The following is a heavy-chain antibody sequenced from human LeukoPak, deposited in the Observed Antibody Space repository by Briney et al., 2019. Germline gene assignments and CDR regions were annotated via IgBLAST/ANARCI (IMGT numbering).Heavy chain of an antibody. CDR1: GYTFTSYD. J-gene: IGHJ6*03. CDR2: MNPNSGNT. Sequence: ASVKVSCKASGYTFTSYDINWVRQATGQGLEWMGWMNPNSGNTGYAQKFQGRVTITRNTSISTAYMELSNLRSEDTAVYYCARAFDYDFWSGYYFNYYYYMDVWGKGTTVTVSS. CDR3: ARAFDYDFWSGYYFNYYYYMDV. V-gene: IGHV1-8*03. D-gene: IGHD3-3*01.